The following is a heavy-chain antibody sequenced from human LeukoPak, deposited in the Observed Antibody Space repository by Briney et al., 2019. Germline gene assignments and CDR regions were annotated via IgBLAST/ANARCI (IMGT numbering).Heavy chain of an antibody. V-gene: IGHV4-38-2*02. CDR2: IYHSGST. D-gene: IGHD5-18*01. CDR1: GYSISSGYY. J-gene: IGHJ4*02. Sequence: SETLSLTCTVSGYSISSGYYWGWIRQPPGKGLEWIGSIYHSGSTYYNPSLKSRVTISVDTSKNQFSLKLSSVTAADTAVCYCARVHYGYPYYFDYWGQGTLVTVSS. CDR3: ARVHYGYPYYFDY.